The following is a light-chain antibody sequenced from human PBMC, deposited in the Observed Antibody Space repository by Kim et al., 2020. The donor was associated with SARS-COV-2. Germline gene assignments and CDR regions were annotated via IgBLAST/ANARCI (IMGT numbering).Light chain of an antibody. V-gene: IGLV1-44*01. CDR2: SSD. CDR1: SSNIGSNT. Sequence: GQGVTIPCSGGSSNIGSNTVNWYQQLPGTAPKLLIRSSDHRTSGGPDRFSGSKSGTSASLAIGGLRSEDEAEYYCAAWDDSLNVCVFGTGTKVTVL. J-gene: IGLJ1*01. CDR3: AAWDDSLNVCV.